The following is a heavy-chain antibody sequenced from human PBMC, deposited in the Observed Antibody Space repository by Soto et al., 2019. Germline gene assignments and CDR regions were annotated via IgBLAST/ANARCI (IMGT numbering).Heavy chain of an antibody. Sequence: SETLSLTCTVSGGSISSYYWSWIRQPPGKGLEWIGYIYYSGSTNYNPSLKSRVTISVDTSKNQFSLKLSSVTAADTAVYYCARDAPDSSSSHWFDPWGQGTLVTVSS. J-gene: IGHJ5*02. CDR2: IYYSGST. CDR3: ARDAPDSSSSHWFDP. V-gene: IGHV4-59*01. CDR1: GGSISSYY. D-gene: IGHD6-6*01.